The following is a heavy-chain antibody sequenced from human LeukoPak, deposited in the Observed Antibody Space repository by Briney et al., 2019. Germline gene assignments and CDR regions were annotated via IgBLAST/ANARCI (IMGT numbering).Heavy chain of an antibody. V-gene: IGHV3-21*01. D-gene: IGHD5-24*01. CDR3: AREVGDGYPLDY. CDR1: GFTFSSYS. CDR2: ISSSSSYI. J-gene: IGHJ4*02. Sequence: PGGSLRLSCAAPGFTFSSYSMNWVRQAPAKGLEWVSSISSSSSYIYYADSVKGRFTISRDNAKNSLYLQMNSLRAEDTAVYYCAREVGDGYPLDYWGQGTLVTVSS.